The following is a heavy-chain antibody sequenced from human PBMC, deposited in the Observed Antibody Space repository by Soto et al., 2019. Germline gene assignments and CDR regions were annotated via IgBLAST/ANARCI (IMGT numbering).Heavy chain of an antibody. CDR3: AKCNGGFDY. J-gene: IGHJ4*02. CDR2: ISYDGSYK. V-gene: IGHV3-30*18. D-gene: IGHD2-8*01. Sequence: QVQLVESGGGVVQPGRSLRLSCAASGFTFSSYGMHWVRQAPGKGLEWVAVISYDGSYKNYADSVKGRFTISRDNSKNALYLQMNSLRAEDTAVYYCAKCNGGFDYWGQGTLVTVSS. CDR1: GFTFSSYG.